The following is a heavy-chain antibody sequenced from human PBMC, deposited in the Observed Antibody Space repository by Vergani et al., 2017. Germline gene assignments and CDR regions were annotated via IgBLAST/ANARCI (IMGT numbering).Heavy chain of an antibody. CDR1: GYTFTSYD. J-gene: IGHJ6*02. CDR2: MNPNSGNT. D-gene: IGHD3-3*01. Sequence: QVQLVQSGAEVKKPGASVKVSCKASGYTFTSYDINWVRQATGQGLEWMGWMNPNSGNTGYAQKFQGRVTMTRNTSISTAYMALSSLRSEDTAVYYCASTLRFLEWLAMDVWGQGTTVTVSS. V-gene: IGHV1-8*01. CDR3: ASTLRFLEWLAMDV.